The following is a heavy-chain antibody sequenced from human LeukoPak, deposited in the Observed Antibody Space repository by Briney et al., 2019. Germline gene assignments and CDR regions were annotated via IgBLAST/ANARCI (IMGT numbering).Heavy chain of an antibody. CDR3: ASFYDYFDY. D-gene: IGHD2/OR15-2a*01. J-gene: IGHJ4*02. V-gene: IGHV4-39*07. CDR1: GGSISSSSYY. CDR2: IYYSGST. Sequence: SETLSLTCTVSGGSISSSSYYWGWIRQPPGKGLEWIGSIYYSGSTYYNPSLKSRVTISVDTSKNQFSLKLSSVTAADTAVYYCASFYDYFDYWGQGTLVTVSS.